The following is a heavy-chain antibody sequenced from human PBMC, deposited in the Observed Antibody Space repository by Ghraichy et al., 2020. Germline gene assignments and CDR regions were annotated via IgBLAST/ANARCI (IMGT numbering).Heavy chain of an antibody. Sequence: ASVKVSCKASGFTFNTYDISWVRKAPGQGLEWLGWISAYNGNTNYIQKLQGRVTMTTDTSARTEYMELRSLGSDDTAVYYCATGNYDILTGYSYYFDYWGQGTLVTVSS. V-gene: IGHV1-18*04. CDR2: ISAYNGNT. J-gene: IGHJ4*02. D-gene: IGHD3-9*01. CDR1: GFTFNTYD. CDR3: ATGNYDILTGYSYYFDY.